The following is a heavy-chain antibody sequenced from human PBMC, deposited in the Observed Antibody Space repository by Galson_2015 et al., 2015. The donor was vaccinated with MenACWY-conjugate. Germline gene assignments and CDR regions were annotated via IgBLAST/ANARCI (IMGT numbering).Heavy chain of an antibody. D-gene: IGHD2-15*01. J-gene: IGHJ4*02. CDR1: GSSFVSYW. CDR3: ARRSARSHFDH. CDR2: IYPGDSDS. V-gene: IGHV5-51*03. Sequence: QSGAEVKKPGESLKISCRTSGSSFVSYWIVWVRQLPGKGLELMGTIYPGDSDSRYSPPFQGQVTISADQSINTAYLQWTSLKSSDSAIYFCARRSARSHFDHWGQGTLVTFSS.